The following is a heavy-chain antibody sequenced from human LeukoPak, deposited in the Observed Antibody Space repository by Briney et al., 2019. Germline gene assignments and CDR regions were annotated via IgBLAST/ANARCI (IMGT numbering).Heavy chain of an antibody. Sequence: GGSLRLSCAASGFTFSSYEMNWVRQAPGKGLEWVSYISSSGSTIYNADSVKGRFTISRDNAKNSLYLQMNSLRAEDTAVYYCARVHSGYDFFDYWGQGTQVTVSS. J-gene: IGHJ4*02. CDR3: ARVHSGYDFFDY. CDR1: GFTFSSYE. V-gene: IGHV3-48*03. D-gene: IGHD5-12*01. CDR2: ISSSGSTI.